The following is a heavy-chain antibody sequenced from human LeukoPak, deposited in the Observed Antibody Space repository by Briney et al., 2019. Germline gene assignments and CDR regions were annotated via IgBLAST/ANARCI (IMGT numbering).Heavy chain of an antibody. CDR2: MNPNSGNT. J-gene: IGHJ4*02. D-gene: IGHD3-9*01. Sequence: ASVKVSCKASGYTFTSYDINWVRQATGPGLEWMGWMNPNSGNTGYAHKFQGRVTMTRNTFISTAYMELSSLRSEDTAVYYCARSLRYVTGYWGQGTLVTVSS. V-gene: IGHV1-8*01. CDR3: ARSLRYVTGY. CDR1: GYTFTSYD.